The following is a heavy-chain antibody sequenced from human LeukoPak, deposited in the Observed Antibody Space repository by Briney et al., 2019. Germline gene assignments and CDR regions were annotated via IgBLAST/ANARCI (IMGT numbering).Heavy chain of an antibody. J-gene: IGHJ6*04. D-gene: IGHD1-1*01. Sequence: GGSLRLSCAASGFTFSSYWMSWVRQAPGKGLEWVANIKQDGSEKYYVDSVKGRFTISRDSAKNSLYLQMNSLRAEDTAVYYCARDLGWNDDYYYYGMDVWGKGTTVTVSS. CDR2: IKQDGSEK. CDR1: GFTFSSYW. V-gene: IGHV3-7*03. CDR3: ARDLGWNDDYYYYGMDV.